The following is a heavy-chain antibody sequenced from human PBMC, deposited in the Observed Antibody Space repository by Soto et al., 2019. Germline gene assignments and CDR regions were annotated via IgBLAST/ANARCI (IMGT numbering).Heavy chain of an antibody. CDR2: IYHSGST. V-gene: IGHV4-4*02. CDR1: GGSISSSNW. D-gene: IGHD3-16*01. CDR3: ARDHGGFGSYYGMDV. J-gene: IGHJ6*02. Sequence: QVQLQESGPGLVKPSGTLSLTCAVSGGSISSSNWWSWVRQPPGKGLEWIGEIYHSGSTNYNPSLTSRVTISVAKSKNQFSLKLSSVTAADTAVYYCARDHGGFGSYYGMDVWGQGTTVTVSS.